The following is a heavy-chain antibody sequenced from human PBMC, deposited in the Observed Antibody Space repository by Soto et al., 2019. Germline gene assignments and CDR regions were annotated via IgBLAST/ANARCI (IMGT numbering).Heavy chain of an antibody. V-gene: IGHV4-30-4*01. CDR3: FSGIGVDCNGYMDY. Sequence: SETMSLASTVSGGSLSSGDYYWSWIRQPPGKGLEWIGCISYRGSPYYNPSLKSRLTISVVTSQTKFSLKVRPVTAADTAVYYGFSGIGVDCNGYMDYWGQGALVTVSS. J-gene: IGHJ4*02. CDR2: ISYRGSP. D-gene: IGHD5-18*01. CDR1: GGSLSSGDYY.